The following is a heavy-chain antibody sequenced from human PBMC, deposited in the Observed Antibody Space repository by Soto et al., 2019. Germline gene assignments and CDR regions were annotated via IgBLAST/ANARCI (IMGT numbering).Heavy chain of an antibody. V-gene: IGHV1-3*01. Sequence: ASVKVSCKASGYTFTSYAMHWVRQAPGQRLEWMGWINAGNGNTKYSQKFQGRVTITRDTSASTAYMELSSLRSEDTAVYYCARERTGTRGGDYWGQGTLVTVSS. D-gene: IGHD1-1*01. CDR2: INAGNGNT. CDR3: ARERTGTRGGDY. J-gene: IGHJ4*02. CDR1: GYTFTSYA.